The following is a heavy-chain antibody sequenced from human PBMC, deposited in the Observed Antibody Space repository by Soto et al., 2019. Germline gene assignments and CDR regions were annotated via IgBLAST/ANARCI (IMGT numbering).Heavy chain of an antibody. D-gene: IGHD3-22*01. CDR1: GSTFSSYA. CDR2: IIPIFGTA. J-gene: IGHJ4*02. Sequence: SVKVSCKASGSTFSSYAISWARQSPGQGLEWMGGIIPIFGTANYAQKFQGRVTITADEPTSTDYMELRSLRSEDTAVYYCARERDEIDSSGLEYWGQGNLVTV. V-gene: IGHV1-69*13. CDR3: ARERDEIDSSGLEY.